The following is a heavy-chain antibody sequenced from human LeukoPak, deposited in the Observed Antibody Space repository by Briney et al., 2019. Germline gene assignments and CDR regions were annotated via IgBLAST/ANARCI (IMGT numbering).Heavy chain of an antibody. CDR2: VQDTVSGGTI. V-gene: IGHV3-15*01. CDR3: ATYRSGWSFSN. D-gene: IGHD6-19*01. J-gene: IGHJ4*02. Sequence: PGGSLRLSCTASGLIFPNTWLSWVRQAPGKGLEWVGRVQDTVSGGTIYYAAPVKGRFTISRDDPKNTLYLQMNSLRSEDSALYYCATYRSGWSFSNWGQGTLVTVSS. CDR1: GLIFPNTW.